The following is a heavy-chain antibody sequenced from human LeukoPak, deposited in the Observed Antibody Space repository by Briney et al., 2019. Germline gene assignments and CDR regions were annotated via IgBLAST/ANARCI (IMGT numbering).Heavy chain of an antibody. J-gene: IGHJ4*02. Sequence: TGGSLRLSCAASGFTVSRNAMSRVRHAPGKGLEWVSSLSGSGGDTYYADSVKGRFTISRDNSKNTVYLQMNSLRAEDTAVYYCAKDPYGTRYFDYWGQGTLVTVSS. CDR1: GFTVSRNA. V-gene: IGHV3-23*01. CDR3: AKDPYGTRYFDY. CDR2: LSGSGGDT. D-gene: IGHD2-2*01.